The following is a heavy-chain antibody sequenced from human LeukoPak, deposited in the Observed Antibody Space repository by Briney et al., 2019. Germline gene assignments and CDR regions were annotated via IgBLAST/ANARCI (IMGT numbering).Heavy chain of an antibody. CDR3: AKDKDDILTGYFDY. CDR1: GFTFSSYG. D-gene: IGHD3-9*01. Sequence: GGSLRLSCAASGFTFSSYGMHWVRQAPGKGLEWVAFIRYDGSNKYYADSVKGRFTISRDNAKDSLYLQMNSLRAEDTALYYCAKDKDDILTGYFDYWGQGTLVTVSS. CDR2: IRYDGSNK. J-gene: IGHJ4*02. V-gene: IGHV3-30*02.